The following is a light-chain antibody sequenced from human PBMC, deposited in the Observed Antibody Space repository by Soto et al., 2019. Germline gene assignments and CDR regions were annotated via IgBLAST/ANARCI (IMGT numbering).Light chain of an antibody. CDR3: QQYGSSPLT. V-gene: IGKV3-20*01. Sequence: EIVLTQSPGTLSLSPGERATLSCRASQSFSRDYLAWYQQKPGQAPRFLIYGASSRATGIPDRFSGSGSGTDFTLTISRLEPEDFAVYYCQQYGSSPLTFGQGTKVEIK. CDR1: QSFSRDY. J-gene: IGKJ1*01. CDR2: GAS.